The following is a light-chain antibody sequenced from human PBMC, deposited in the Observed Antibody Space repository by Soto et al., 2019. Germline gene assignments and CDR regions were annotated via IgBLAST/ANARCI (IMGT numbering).Light chain of an antibody. CDR2: DDR. V-gene: IGLV3-21*02. J-gene: IGLJ3*02. CDR1: NIGSKS. Sequence: SYELTQPPSVSVAPGQTARIPCGGNNIGSKSVHWYQQKPGQAPVLVVYDDRDRPSGIPERFSGSNSGNAATLTISRVEVGDEADYHCQVWDSSSDWVFGGGTKLTVL. CDR3: QVWDSSSDWV.